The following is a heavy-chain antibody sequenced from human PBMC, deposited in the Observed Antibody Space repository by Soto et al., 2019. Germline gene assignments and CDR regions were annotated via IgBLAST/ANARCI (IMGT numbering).Heavy chain of an antibody. V-gene: IGHV4-59*12. Sequence: SETLSLTCTVSGGSIRAGHWSWVRQLPGKGLEWIGYISYTGNSNSNPSLKSRVTISLDTSKNQFSLKFNSVTAADTAMYYCARDRGGITVAANPLGEWFDPWGPGTLVTVSS. CDR2: ISYTGNS. D-gene: IGHD6-19*01. J-gene: IGHJ5*02. CDR1: GGSIRAGH. CDR3: ARDRGGITVAANPLGEWFDP.